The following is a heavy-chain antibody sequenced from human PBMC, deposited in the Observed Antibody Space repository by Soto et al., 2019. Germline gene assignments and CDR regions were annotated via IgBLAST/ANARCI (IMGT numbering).Heavy chain of an antibody. CDR1: GFTISECS. CDR3: VRDRDLYRDMFHADL. CDR2: ITIRTGNV. V-gene: IGHV3-48*02. Sequence: TGGSLRLSCEASGFTISECSMNWVRQAPGKGLEWLAYITIRTGNVLYADSVRGRFTISADNAENSVILQMNSLRDEDSAVYFCVRDRDLYRDMFHADLWGQGTLVTVS. D-gene: IGHD3-10*02. J-gene: IGHJ4*01.